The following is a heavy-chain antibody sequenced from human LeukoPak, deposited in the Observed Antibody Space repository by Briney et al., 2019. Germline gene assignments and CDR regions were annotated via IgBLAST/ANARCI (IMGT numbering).Heavy chain of an antibody. V-gene: IGHV1-18*04. CDR1: GYTFTGYY. CDR3: ARDPTPDGYNIPDY. CDR2: ISAYNGNT. D-gene: IGHD5-24*01. J-gene: IGHJ4*02. Sequence: GASVKVSCKASGYTFTGYYMHWVRQAPGQGLEWMGWISAYNGNTNYAQKLQGRVTMTTDTSTSTAYMELRSLRSDDTAVYYCARDPTPDGYNIPDYWGQGTLVTVSS.